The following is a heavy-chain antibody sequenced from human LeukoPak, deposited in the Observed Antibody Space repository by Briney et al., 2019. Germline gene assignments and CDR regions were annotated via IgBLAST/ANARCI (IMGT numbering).Heavy chain of an antibody. V-gene: IGHV1-2*02. D-gene: IGHD2-2*01. CDR3: ATSRGYCSSTSCRDDYYFDY. Sequence: ASVKVSCKASGYTFTGYYMHWVRQAPGQGLEWMGWISPNSGGTNYAQKFQGRVTMTRDTSISTAYMELSRLRSDDTAVYYCATSRGYCSSTSCRDDYYFDYWGQGTLVTVSS. CDR1: GYTFTGYY. CDR2: ISPNSGGT. J-gene: IGHJ4*02.